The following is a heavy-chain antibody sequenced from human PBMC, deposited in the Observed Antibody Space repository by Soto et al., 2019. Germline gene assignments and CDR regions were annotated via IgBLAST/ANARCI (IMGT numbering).Heavy chain of an antibody. CDR1: GYTFTSYD. Sequence: QVQLVQSGAEVKKPGASVKVSCKASGYTFTSYDINWVRQATGQGLEWMGWMNPNSGNTGYAKKFQGRVTRTRNTSIRTAYMELSSLRSEDTAAYYCAREKTSSGMDVWGQGTTVTVSS. CDR2: MNPNSGNT. CDR3: AREKTSSGMDV. J-gene: IGHJ6*02. V-gene: IGHV1-8*01.